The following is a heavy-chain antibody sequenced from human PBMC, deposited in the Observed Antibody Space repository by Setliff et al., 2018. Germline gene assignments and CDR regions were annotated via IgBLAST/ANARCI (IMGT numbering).Heavy chain of an antibody. J-gene: IGHJ4*02. D-gene: IGHD3-10*01. CDR2: IIPILGIA. CDR1: GGTFSSYA. CDR3: ARDRYGSGCYLGPPNDY. V-gene: IGHV1-69*10. Sequence: ASVKVSCKASGGTFSSYAISWVRQAPGQGLEWMGGIIPILGIANYALKFQGRVTITADESTSTAYMDLSSLRSEDTAVYYCARDRYGSGCYLGPPNDYWGQGTLVTVSS.